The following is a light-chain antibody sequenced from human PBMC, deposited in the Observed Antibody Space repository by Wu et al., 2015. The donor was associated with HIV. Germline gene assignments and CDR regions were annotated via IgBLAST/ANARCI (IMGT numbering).Light chain of an antibody. Sequence: DIQLTQSPSSLSASVGDRVTITCRASQGINNYLAWYQQKPGKAPNLLIYAASTLQSGVPARFSGSGSGTEFTFTISSLQPEDFATYYCLQLNSYPRTFGQGTKLEIK. CDR1: QGINNY. J-gene: IGKJ2*01. CDR3: LQLNSYPRT. V-gene: IGKV1-9*01. CDR2: AAS.